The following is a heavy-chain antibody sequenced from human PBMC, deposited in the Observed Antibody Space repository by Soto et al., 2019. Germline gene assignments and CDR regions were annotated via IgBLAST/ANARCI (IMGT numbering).Heavy chain of an antibody. CDR1: GYTFTSYG. CDR2: ISAYNGNT. CDR3: AGYCSSTSCQDNWFDP. J-gene: IGHJ5*02. D-gene: IGHD2-2*01. V-gene: IGHV1-18*01. Sequence: QVQLVQSGAEVKKPGASVKVSCKASGYTFTSYGISWVRQAPGQGLEWMGWISAYNGNTNYAQKLQGRVTMTTDTSTSTAYMELRSLRSDDTAMYYCAGYCSSTSCQDNWFDPWGQGTLVTVSS.